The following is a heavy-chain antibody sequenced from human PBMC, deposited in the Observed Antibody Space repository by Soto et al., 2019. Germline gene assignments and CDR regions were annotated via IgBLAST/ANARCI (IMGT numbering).Heavy chain of an antibody. D-gene: IGHD3-9*01. V-gene: IGHV4-30-2*01. J-gene: IGHJ4*02. CDR2: IYHSGST. Sequence: SETLSLTCAVSGGSISSGGYSWSWIRQPPGKGLEWIGYIYHSGSTYYNPSLKSRVTVSVDRSKNQFSLKLSSVTAADTAVYYCARGITIFPYFDYWGQGTLVTVSS. CDR3: ARGITIFPYFDY. CDR1: GGSISSGGYS.